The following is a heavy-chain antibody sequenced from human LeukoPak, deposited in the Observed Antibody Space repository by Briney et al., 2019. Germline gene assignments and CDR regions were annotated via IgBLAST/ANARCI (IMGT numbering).Heavy chain of an antibody. J-gene: IGHJ4*02. D-gene: IGHD6-13*01. CDR2: ISGSSGST. V-gene: IGHV3-23*01. Sequence: GGSLRLSCAASGFTFSSYAMSWVRQAPGKGLEWVSAISGSSGSTYYADSVKGRFTISRDNSKNTLYLQMNSLRAEDTAVYYCARVYSSSWYCDYWGQGTLVTVSS. CDR3: ARVYSSSWYCDY. CDR1: GFTFSSYA.